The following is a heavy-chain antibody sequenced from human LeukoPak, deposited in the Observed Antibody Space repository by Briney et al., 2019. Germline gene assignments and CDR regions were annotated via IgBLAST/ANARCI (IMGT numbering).Heavy chain of an antibody. Sequence: SVKVSCKASGGTFSSYAISWVRQAPGQGLEWMGGIIPIFGTANYAQKFQGRVTITADESTSTAYMELSSLRSEDTAVYYCARDRQSGSYYGEVPSLDWFDHWGQGTLVTVSS. V-gene: IGHV1-69*13. CDR2: IIPIFGTA. D-gene: IGHD1-26*01. CDR3: ARDRQSGSYYGEVPSLDWFDH. J-gene: IGHJ5*02. CDR1: GGTFSSYA.